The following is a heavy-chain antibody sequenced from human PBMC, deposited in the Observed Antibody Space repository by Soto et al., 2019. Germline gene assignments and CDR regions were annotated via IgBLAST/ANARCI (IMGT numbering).Heavy chain of an antibody. CDR1: GGTFSTYT. J-gene: IGHJ4*02. D-gene: IGHD3-3*01. CDR3: AFEMKTGVVYFAN. V-gene: IGHV1-69*02. CDR2: IIPMFGLP. Sequence: QVLLVQSGAEVKRPGSSVKVSCKVSGGTFSTYTISWVRQAPGQGLEWMGRIIPMFGLPNHAQKFQGRVTISADRSTHTSFLEMTGLTSDETAVSSCAFEMKTGVVYFANWGQGALVTVSS.